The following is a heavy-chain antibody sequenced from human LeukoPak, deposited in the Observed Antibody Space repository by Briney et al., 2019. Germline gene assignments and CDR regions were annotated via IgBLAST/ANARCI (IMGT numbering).Heavy chain of an antibody. Sequence: AGGSLRLSCAASGFTFSTYGINWVRQAPGKGLEWVSAISGSGGVTYYADSVKDRFTISRDNSKNTLYLQMNSLRAEDTAVYYCARGGALYYYDSSGYYNFDYWGQGTLVTVSS. CDR1: GFTFSTYG. D-gene: IGHD3-22*01. CDR2: ISGSGGVT. V-gene: IGHV3-23*01. J-gene: IGHJ4*02. CDR3: ARGGALYYYDSSGYYNFDY.